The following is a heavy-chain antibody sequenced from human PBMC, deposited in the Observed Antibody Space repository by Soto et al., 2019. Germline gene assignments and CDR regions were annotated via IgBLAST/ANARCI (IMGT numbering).Heavy chain of an antibody. CDR3: ARNDYSNYGDYYYYMDV. V-gene: IGHV3-53*04. CDR1: GFTVSSNY. Sequence: GGSLRLSCAASGFTVSSNYMSWVRQAPGKGLEWVSVIYSGGSTYYADSVKGRFTISRHNSKNTLYLQMNSLRAEDTAVYYCARNDYSNYGDYYYYMDVWGKGTTVTVSS. J-gene: IGHJ6*03. D-gene: IGHD4-4*01. CDR2: IYSGGST.